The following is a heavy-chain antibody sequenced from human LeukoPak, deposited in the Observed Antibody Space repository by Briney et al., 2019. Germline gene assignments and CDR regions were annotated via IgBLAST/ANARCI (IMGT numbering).Heavy chain of an antibody. CDR2: IIPIFGTA. D-gene: IGHD3/OR15-3a*01. J-gene: IGHJ3*02. V-gene: IGHV1-69*13. Sequence: LWASVKVSCKASGYTFTSYGISWVRQAPGQGLEWMGGIIPIFGTANYAQKFQGRVTITADESTSTAYMELSSLRSEDTAVYYCASWTDHTDAFDIWGQGTMVTVSS. CDR1: GYTFTSYG. CDR3: ASWTDHTDAFDI.